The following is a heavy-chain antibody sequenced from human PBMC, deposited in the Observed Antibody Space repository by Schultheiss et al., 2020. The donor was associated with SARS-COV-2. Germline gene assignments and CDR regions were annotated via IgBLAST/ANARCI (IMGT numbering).Heavy chain of an antibody. CDR3: ARDVYEGGSSSWYYFDY. D-gene: IGHD6-13*01. V-gene: IGHV3-74*01. CDR2: INSDGSST. CDR1: GFTFSSYW. J-gene: IGHJ4*02. Sequence: GESLKISCAASGFTFSSYWMHWVRQAPGKGLVWVSRINSDGSSTSYADSVKGRFTISRDNAKNSLYLQMNSLRAEDTAVYYCARDVYEGGSSSWYYFDYWGQGTLVTVSS.